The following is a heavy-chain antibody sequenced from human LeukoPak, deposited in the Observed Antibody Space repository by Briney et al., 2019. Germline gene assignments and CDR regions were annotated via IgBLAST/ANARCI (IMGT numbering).Heavy chain of an antibody. V-gene: IGHV3-30-3*02. CDR3: AKSPGDLWHQHDY. CDR1: GFTFSSYA. J-gene: IGHJ4*02. D-gene: IGHD3-10*01. Sequence: GGSLRLSCAASGFTFSSYAMHWVRQAPGQGLEWVAVISYDGSNKYYADSVKGRFTISRDNSKNTLYLQMNSLRAEDTAVYYRAKSPGDLWHQHDYWGQGTLVTVSS. CDR2: ISYDGSNK.